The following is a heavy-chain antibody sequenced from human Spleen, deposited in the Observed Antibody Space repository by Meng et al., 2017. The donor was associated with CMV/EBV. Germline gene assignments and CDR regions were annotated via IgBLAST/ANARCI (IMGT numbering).Heavy chain of an antibody. J-gene: IGHJ4*02. D-gene: IGHD3-10*01. V-gene: IGHV3-23*01. CDR1: GFTVSSNY. Sequence: GESLKISCAASGFTVSSNYMSWVRQAPGKGLEWVSAICGSGGSTYYADSVKGRFTISRDNSKNTLYLQMNSLRAEDTAVYYCAKQNYYGSGSYYNAVGYFDYWGQGTLVTVSS. CDR3: AKQNYYGSGSYYNAVGYFDY. CDR2: ICGSGGST.